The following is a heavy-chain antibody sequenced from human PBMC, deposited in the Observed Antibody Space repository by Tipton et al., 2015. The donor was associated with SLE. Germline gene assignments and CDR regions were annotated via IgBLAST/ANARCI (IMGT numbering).Heavy chain of an antibody. CDR3: ARERRAGADTFDV. CDR1: GGSISSGNYY. D-gene: IGHD3-10*01. J-gene: IGHJ3*01. Sequence: TLSLTCSVSGGSISSGNYYWSWIRQSAGKGLEWIGRIYASGSTNYNSSLKSRVTISVDTSKNQFSLKLNSVTAADTAVYYCARERRAGADTFDVWGQGTMVAVSS. V-gene: IGHV4-61*02. CDR2: IYASGST.